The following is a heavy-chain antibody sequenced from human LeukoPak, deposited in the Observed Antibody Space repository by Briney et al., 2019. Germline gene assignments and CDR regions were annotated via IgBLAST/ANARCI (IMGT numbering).Heavy chain of an antibody. J-gene: IGHJ4*02. CDR1: GFTFSSYG. D-gene: IGHD6-13*01. CDR2: ISYDGSKK. Sequence: PGGSLRLSCAASGFTFSSYGMHWVRQAPGKGLEWVAIISYDGSKKFYADSVKGRFTISRDNSKSTLLLEMDSLRAEDTAVYYCGKKRRSSSSTSWAIEYWGQGILVTVSS. V-gene: IGHV3-30*18. CDR3: GKKRRSSSSTSWAIEY.